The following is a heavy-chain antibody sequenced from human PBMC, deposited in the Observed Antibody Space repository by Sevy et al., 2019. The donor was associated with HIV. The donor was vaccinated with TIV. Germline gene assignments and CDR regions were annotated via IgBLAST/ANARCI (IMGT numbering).Heavy chain of an antibody. CDR3: ARDTTAYYDFWSGYYTGMDV. CDR1: GFTFSSYW. CDR2: IKQDGSEK. Sequence: GGSLRLSCAASGFTFSSYWMSWVRQAPGKGLGWVANIKQDGSEKYYVDSVKGRFTISRDNAKNSLYLQMNSLRAEDTAVYYCARDTTAYYDFWSGYYTGMDVWGQGTTVTVSS. D-gene: IGHD3-3*01. J-gene: IGHJ6*02. V-gene: IGHV3-7*01.